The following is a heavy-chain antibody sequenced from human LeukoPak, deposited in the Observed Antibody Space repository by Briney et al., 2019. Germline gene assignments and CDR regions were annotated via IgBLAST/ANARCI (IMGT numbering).Heavy chain of an antibody. Sequence: PGGSLRLSCAASGFTFSSYSMNWVRQAPGKGLEWVSYISSSSTIYYADSVKGRFTISRDNAKNSLYLQMNSLRAEDTAVYYCARFWNYGAFDIWGQGTMVTVSS. D-gene: IGHD1-7*01. CDR1: GFTFSSYS. CDR2: ISSSSTI. J-gene: IGHJ3*02. V-gene: IGHV3-48*01. CDR3: ARFWNYGAFDI.